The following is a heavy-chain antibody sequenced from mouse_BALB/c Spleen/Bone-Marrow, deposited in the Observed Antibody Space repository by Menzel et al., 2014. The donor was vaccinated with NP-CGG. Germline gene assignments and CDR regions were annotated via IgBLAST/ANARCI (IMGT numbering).Heavy chain of an antibody. Sequence: QVQLKESGAELMKPGASVKMSCKASGYIFINYNMHWVKQTPGQGLEWIGTIYPGNGYTSYNQKFKGKASLTADKSSSTTYMQLSSLTSEDSAVYYCVRSNWDGGSYFDCWGQGTTLTVSS. D-gene: IGHD4-1*01. CDR3: VRSNWDGGSYFDC. V-gene: IGHV1-12*01. CDR1: GYIFINYN. CDR2: IYPGNGYT. J-gene: IGHJ2*01.